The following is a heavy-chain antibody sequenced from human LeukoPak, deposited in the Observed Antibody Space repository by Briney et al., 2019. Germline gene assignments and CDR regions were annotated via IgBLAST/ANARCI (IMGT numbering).Heavy chain of an antibody. J-gene: IGHJ4*02. V-gene: IGHV4-4*07. CDR2: IYTSGST. D-gene: IGHD3-22*01. Sequence: SETLSLTCTVSGGSISSYYWSWIRQPAGKGLEWIGRIYTSGSTNYNPSLKSRVTMSVDTSKNQFSLKLSSVTAADTAVYYCASTTYYYDSSGYYFLDYWGQGTLVTVSS. CDR1: GGSISSYY. CDR3: ASTTYYYDSSGYYFLDY.